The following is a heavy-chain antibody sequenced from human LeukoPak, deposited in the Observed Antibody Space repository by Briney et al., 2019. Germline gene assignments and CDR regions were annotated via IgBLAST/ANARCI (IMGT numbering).Heavy chain of an antibody. V-gene: IGHV4-59*01. D-gene: IGHD2-2*01. CDR3: ARTTEDCSSTSCYQYWFDP. CDR2: IYYSGST. J-gene: IGHJ5*02. Sequence: SETLSLTCTVSGGSISNYYWSWLRQPPGKGLEWFGYIYYSGSTNYNPSLKSRVTVSVDTSKNQFSLKLNSVTAADTAVYYCARTTEDCSSTSCYQYWFDPWGQGTLVTVSS. CDR1: GGSISNYY.